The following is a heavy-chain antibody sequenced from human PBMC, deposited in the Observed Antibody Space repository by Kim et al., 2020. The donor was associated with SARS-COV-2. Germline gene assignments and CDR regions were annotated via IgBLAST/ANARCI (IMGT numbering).Heavy chain of an antibody. J-gene: IGHJ4*02. D-gene: IGHD6-25*01. V-gene: IGHV3-30-3*01. CDR3: ASEIAAAEIDY. CDR1: GFTFSSYA. Sequence: GGSLRLSCAASGFTFSSYAMHWVRQAPGKGLEWVAFISYDGRNKHYVDSVKGRFTISRDNSKNTVYLQMNSLRAEDTAVYYCASEIAAAEIDYWGQGTLVTVSS. CDR2: ISYDGRNK.